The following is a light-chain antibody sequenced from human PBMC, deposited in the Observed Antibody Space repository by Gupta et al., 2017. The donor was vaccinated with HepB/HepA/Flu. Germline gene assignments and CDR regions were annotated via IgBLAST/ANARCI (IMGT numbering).Light chain of an antibody. CDR2: VNSDGSH. CDR1: SVHSRYA. CDR3: QSWDTGFQV. V-gene: IGLV4-69*01. Sequence: QVVLTQSPSASASLGASVRLTCTLSSVHSRYAIAWLQQQPDKGPRYLMTVNSDGSHTKGDGIPDRFPDSSFGPERYLAISSLQSGDAAEYFCQSWDTGFQVFGGGTKLTVL. J-gene: IGLJ2*01.